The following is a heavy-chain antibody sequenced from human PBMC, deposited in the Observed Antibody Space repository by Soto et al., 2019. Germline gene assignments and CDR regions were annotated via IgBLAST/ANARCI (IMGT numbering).Heavy chain of an antibody. J-gene: IGHJ4*02. CDR2: ISGSGGST. V-gene: IGHV3-23*01. CDR1: GFTLSSYA. CDR3: AKAKADYVDY. Sequence: GGSLRLSRAASGFTLSSYAMSWVRQAPGKGLEWVSAISGSGGSTYYADSVKGRFTISRDNSKNTLYLQMNSLRAEDTAVYYCAKAKADYVDYWGQGTLVTVSS.